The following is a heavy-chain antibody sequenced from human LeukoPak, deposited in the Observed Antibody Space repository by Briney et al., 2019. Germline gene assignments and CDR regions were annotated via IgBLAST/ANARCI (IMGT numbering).Heavy chain of an antibody. CDR2: IYYSGST. J-gene: IGHJ4*02. CDR1: GGSISSSSYY. CDR3: ARIQLWFT. D-gene: IGHD5-18*01. V-gene: IGHV4-39*01. Sequence: PSETLSLTCTVSGGSISSSSYYWGWIRQPPGKGLEWIGSIYYSGSTYYNPSLKSRVTISVDTSKNQFSLKLSSVTAADTAVYYRARIQLWFTWGQGTLVTVSS.